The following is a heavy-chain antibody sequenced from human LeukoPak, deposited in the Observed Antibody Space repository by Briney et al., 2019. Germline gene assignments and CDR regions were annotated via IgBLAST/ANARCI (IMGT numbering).Heavy chain of an antibody. D-gene: IGHD1-26*01. CDR3: ARDRRRWELLSDAFDI. Sequence: GGSLRLSCAASGFTFSSYSMSWVRQAPGKGLEWVANIKQDGSEKNYVDSVKGRFTISRDNARNSLYLQMNSLRAEDTAVYYCARDRRRWELLSDAFDIWGQGTMVTVSS. CDR2: IKQDGSEK. J-gene: IGHJ3*02. CDR1: GFTFSSYS. V-gene: IGHV3-7*01.